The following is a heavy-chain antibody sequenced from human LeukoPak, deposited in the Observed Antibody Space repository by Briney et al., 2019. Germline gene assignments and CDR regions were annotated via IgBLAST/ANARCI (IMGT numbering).Heavy chain of an antibody. Sequence: GGSLRLSCAASGLTFSSYAMSWVRQAPGEGLEWVSIISGSGDTTYYADSVKGRFTISRDNPKNTLYLQMNSLRAEDTAVYYCAKEARYSSSWYDYFDYWGQGTLVTVSS. V-gene: IGHV3-23*01. CDR2: ISGSGDTT. CDR3: AKEARYSSSWYDYFDY. J-gene: IGHJ4*02. D-gene: IGHD6-13*01. CDR1: GLTFSSYA.